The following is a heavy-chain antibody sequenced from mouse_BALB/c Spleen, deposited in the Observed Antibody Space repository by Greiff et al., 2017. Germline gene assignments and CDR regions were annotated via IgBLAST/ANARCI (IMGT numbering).Heavy chain of an antibody. CDR3: ARDEGYFDV. V-gene: IGHV7-3*02. Sequence: EVKLLESGGGLVQPGGSLRLSCATSGFTFTDYYMSWVRRPPGKPLKWLGFIRNKANVSTTENIESVKGRFTISRDISQSILYLQMNTLTAEDSATYYCARDEGYFDVWGAGTTVTVSS. CDR1: GFTFTDYY. CDR2: IRNKANVSTT. J-gene: IGHJ1*01.